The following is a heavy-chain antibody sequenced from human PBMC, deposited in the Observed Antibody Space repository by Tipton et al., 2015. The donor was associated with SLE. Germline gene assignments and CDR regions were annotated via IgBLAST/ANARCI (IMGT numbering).Heavy chain of an antibody. D-gene: IGHD5-12*01. J-gene: IGHJ4*02. Sequence: LRLSCTVSGVSIRSYYWSWIRQPPGKGLEWFGYIYYSGSTNYNPSLKSRLTMSVDTSKNQFSLKLSSVTAADTAVYYCARRQWGSGYDYFDYWGQGTLVTVSS. CDR2: IYYSGST. V-gene: IGHV4-59*08. CDR1: GVSIRSYY. CDR3: ARRQWGSGYDYFDY.